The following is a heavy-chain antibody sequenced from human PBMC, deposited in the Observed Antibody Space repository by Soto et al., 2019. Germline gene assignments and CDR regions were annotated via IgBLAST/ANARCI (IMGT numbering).Heavy chain of an antibody. D-gene: IGHD3-3*01. CDR3: ARDAMYYDFWSGYLTNNWFDP. V-gene: IGHV4-59*01. J-gene: IGHJ5*02. CDR1: GGSISSYY. Sequence: TSETLSLTCTVSGGSISSYYWSWVRQPPGKGLEWIGYIYYSGSTNYNPSLKSRVTISVDTSKNRFSLKLSSVTAADTAVYYCARDAMYYDFWSGYLTNNWFDPWGQGTLVTVSS. CDR2: IYYSGST.